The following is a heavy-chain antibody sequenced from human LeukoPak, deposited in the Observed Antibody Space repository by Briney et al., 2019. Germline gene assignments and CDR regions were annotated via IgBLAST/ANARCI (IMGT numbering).Heavy chain of an antibody. CDR2: ISFSGDNS. CDR1: GFSFSNYA. Sequence: PRGSLRLSCVASGFSFSNYAMTWVRQAPGKGLEWVSLISFSGDNSYYADSVKGRFTISRDNSKNTLSLQMNSLRVEDTAIYYCAKDIQLSTWGLGTMVTVSS. D-gene: IGHD5-24*01. J-gene: IGHJ3*01. CDR3: AKDIQLST. V-gene: IGHV3-23*01.